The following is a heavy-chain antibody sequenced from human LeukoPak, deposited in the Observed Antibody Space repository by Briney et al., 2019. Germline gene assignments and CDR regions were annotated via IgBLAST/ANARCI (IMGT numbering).Heavy chain of an antibody. J-gene: IGHJ3*02. CDR2: ISYDGNNK. CDR3: ARVAFGAFDI. D-gene: IGHD3-3*01. CDR1: GFTFNSYP. V-gene: IGHV3-30-3*01. Sequence: GGSLRLLCAASGFTFNSYPMHWVRQAPGKGLEWVAVISYDGNNKLYADSVRCRFTISRDNSKNTLYLQMNSLRAEDTAVYYCARVAFGAFDIWGQGTMVTVSS.